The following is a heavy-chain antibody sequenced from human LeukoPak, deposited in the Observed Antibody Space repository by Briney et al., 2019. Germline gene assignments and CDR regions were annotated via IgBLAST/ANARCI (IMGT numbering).Heavy chain of an antibody. V-gene: IGHV1-18*01. Sequence: ASVKVSCKASGYTFTSYGISWVRQAPGQGLEWMGWISAYNGNTNYAQKLQGRVTMTTDTSTSTAYMELRSLRSDDTAVYYCARGSYSSPLDGNYYYYYMDVWGKGTTVTVSS. J-gene: IGHJ6*03. CDR1: GYTFTSYG. CDR3: ARGSYSSPLDGNYYYYYMDV. CDR2: ISAYNGNT. D-gene: IGHD4-11*01.